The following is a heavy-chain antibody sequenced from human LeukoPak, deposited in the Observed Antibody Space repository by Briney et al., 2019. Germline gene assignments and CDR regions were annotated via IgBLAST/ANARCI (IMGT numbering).Heavy chain of an antibody. D-gene: IGHD2/OR15-2a*01. Sequence: PSETLSLTCTVSGGSISSTKYFWGWIRQPPGKGLEWIGYIYHSGSTYYNPSLKSRVTISVDRSKNQFSLKLSSATAADTAVYYCARENIVEAFDYWGQGTLVTVSS. CDR3: ARENIVEAFDY. CDR2: IYHSGST. V-gene: IGHV4-39*07. J-gene: IGHJ4*02. CDR1: GGSISSTKYF.